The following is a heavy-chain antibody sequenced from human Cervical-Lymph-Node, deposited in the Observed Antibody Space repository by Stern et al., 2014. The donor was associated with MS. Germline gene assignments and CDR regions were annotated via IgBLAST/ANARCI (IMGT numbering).Heavy chain of an antibody. D-gene: IGHD3-9*01. Sequence: QVQLVQSGAEVKKPGASVKVSSKASGYTFTSYAMHWVRQAPGQMLEWMGWINAGNGNTKYSQKFQGRVTITRDTSASTAYMELSSLRSEDTAVYYCARGPLRYFDWLPMYGMDVWGQGTTVTVS. V-gene: IGHV1-3*01. CDR1: GYTFTSYA. J-gene: IGHJ6*02. CDR2: INAGNGNT. CDR3: ARGPLRYFDWLPMYGMDV.